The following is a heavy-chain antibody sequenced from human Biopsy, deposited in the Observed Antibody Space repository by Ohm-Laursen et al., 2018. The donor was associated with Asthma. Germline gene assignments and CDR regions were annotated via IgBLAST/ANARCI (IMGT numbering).Heavy chain of an antibody. D-gene: IGHD3-3*02. CDR3: ARTFHFWSPYHAEHYQL. J-gene: IGHJ1*01. CDR2: IKHDGTEK. Sequence: SLRLSCTAPGFIFGDYWMSWVRQVPGKGLEWVANIKHDGTEKNHVDSLKGRFTISRDNAKNSLYLQMNSLRAEDTAVYYCARTFHFWSPYHAEHYQLWGQGTLVTVSS. CDR1: GFIFGDYW. V-gene: IGHV3-7*01.